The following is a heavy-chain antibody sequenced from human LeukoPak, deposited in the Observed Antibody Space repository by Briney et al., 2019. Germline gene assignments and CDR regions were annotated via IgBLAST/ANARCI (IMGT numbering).Heavy chain of an antibody. Sequence: SETLSLTCTVSGGSISSYYWSWIRQPPGKGLKWIGYIYTSGSTNYNPSLKSRVTISVDTSKNQFSLKLSSVTAADTAVYYCARHGYITGTTYWGQGTLVTVSS. J-gene: IGHJ4*02. V-gene: IGHV4-4*09. CDR2: IYTSGST. CDR1: GGSISSYY. CDR3: ARHGYITGTTY. D-gene: IGHD1-7*01.